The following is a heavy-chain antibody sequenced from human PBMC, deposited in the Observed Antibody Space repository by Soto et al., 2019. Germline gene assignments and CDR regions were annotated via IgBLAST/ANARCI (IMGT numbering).Heavy chain of an antibody. D-gene: IGHD4-17*01. J-gene: IGHJ3*02. V-gene: IGHV3-21*01. CDR2: ITSSSSYI. Sequence: EVQLVESGGGLVKPGGSLRLSCAASGFTFSSYSMNWVRQAPGKGLEGVSSITSSSSYIYYADSVKGRFTISRDNVKKSLHLQMNSLSAEDTAGYYCAILSYGDYDDAFEIWGQGTMVTVSS. CDR1: GFTFSSYS. CDR3: AILSYGDYDDAFEI.